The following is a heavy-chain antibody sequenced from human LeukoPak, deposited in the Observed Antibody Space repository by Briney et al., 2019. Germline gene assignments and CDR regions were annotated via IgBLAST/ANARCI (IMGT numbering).Heavy chain of an antibody. V-gene: IGHV4-59*01. CDR3: ARVGEGAFDI. J-gene: IGHJ3*02. Sequence: SETLSLTCTVSGGSISTYYWSWIRQPQGKGLEWIGYIYDSGNTNYSPSLKSRVTISVDTSKNQFSLQLSFVTAADTAVYYCARVGEGAFDIWAQGTVVSVSS. CDR1: GGSISTYY. D-gene: IGHD3-10*01. CDR2: IYDSGNT.